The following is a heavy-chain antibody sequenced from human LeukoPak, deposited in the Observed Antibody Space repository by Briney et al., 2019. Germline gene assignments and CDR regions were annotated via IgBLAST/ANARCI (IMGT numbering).Heavy chain of an antibody. CDR2: IYIGGST. CDR1: GASINSHY. CDR3: ARYFDWPWAFDI. V-gene: IGHV4-4*07. Sequence: NPSETLSLTCFVSGASINSHYWTWIRQPAGKGLEWIGRIYIGGSTNYNPSLKSRVTISVDTSKNQFSLRLSSVTAADTAVYYCARYFDWPWAFDIWGQGTKVTVSS. J-gene: IGHJ3*02. D-gene: IGHD3-9*01.